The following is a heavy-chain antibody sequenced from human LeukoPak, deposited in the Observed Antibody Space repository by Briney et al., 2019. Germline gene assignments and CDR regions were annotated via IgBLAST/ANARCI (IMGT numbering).Heavy chain of an antibody. J-gene: IGHJ5*02. V-gene: IGHV1-2*06. CDR1: GYTFTGYY. CDR2: INPNSGVP. CDR3: AREVGYSSSYYGRFDP. Sequence: ASVKVSCKASGYTFTGYYKHWVRQAPGQGLEWLGRINPNSGVPNYAQKFQGRVTMTRDTAISTAYMQLSSLRSGDTAVYYCAREVGYSSSYYGRFDPWGQGTLVTVSS. D-gene: IGHD6-13*01.